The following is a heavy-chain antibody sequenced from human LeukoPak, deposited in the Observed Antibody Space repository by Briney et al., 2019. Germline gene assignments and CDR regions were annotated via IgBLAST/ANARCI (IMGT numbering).Heavy chain of an antibody. V-gene: IGHV4-39*01. D-gene: IGHD6-6*01. CDR3: ARRGYGRSSFFDH. CDR2: LFHSGTT. CDR1: GDSVSTNLYY. J-gene: IGHJ4*02. Sequence: SETLPLTCTVSGDSVSTNLYYWGWIRQPPGKGLEWIGNLFHSGTTYYNPSLKSRVSISVDTSKNQFSLKLNSVTAADTAVYYCARRGYGRSSFFDHWGQGTLVTVSS.